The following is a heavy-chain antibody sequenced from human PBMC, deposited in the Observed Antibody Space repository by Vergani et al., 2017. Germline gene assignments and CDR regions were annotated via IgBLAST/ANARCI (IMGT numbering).Heavy chain of an antibody. V-gene: IGHV1-2*02. CDR3: ARGDGVVVPAAMVVSPGYYGMDV. Sequence: QVQLVQSGAEVKKPGASVKVSCKASGYTFTGYYMHWVRQAPGQGLEWMGWINPNSGGTIYAQKFQGRVTMTRDTSISTSYMELSRLRSDDTAVYYCARGDGVVVPAAMVVSPGYYGMDVWGQGTTVTVSS. CDR1: GYTFTGYY. J-gene: IGHJ6*02. D-gene: IGHD2-2*01. CDR2: INPNSGGT.